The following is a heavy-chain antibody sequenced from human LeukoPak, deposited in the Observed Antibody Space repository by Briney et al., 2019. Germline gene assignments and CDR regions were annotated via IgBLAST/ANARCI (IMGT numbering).Heavy chain of an antibody. J-gene: IGHJ4*02. Sequence: GGSLRLSCAASGFTFNIYSMIWVRQAPGKGLEWVSYISSSSSSIYYADSVKGRFTTSRDNAKNSLYLQMNSLRDEDTAVYYCAREGGAVAGTRVYWGQGTLVTVSS. CDR2: ISSSSSSI. CDR3: AREGGAVAGTRVY. CDR1: GFTFNIYS. V-gene: IGHV3-48*02. D-gene: IGHD6-19*01.